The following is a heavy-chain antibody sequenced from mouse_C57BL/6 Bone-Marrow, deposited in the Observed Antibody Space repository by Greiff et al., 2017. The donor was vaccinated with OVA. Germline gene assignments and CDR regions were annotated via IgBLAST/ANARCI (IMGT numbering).Heavy chain of an antibody. Sequence: VQLQQSGPGLVQPSQSLSITCTVSGFSLTSYGVHWVRQSPGKGLEWLGVIWSGGSTDYNEAFISRLSINNDNSKSQVFFKLISLRADDPAIYYFARSPTMYWYFDVWGTGTTVTVSS. CDR2: IWSGGST. D-gene: IGHD2-10*01. V-gene: IGHV2-2*01. CDR1: GFSLTSYG. J-gene: IGHJ1*03. CDR3: ARSPTMYWYFDV.